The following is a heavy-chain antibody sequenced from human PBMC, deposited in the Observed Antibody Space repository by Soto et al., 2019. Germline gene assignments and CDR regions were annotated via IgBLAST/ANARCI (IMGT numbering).Heavy chain of an antibody. CDR1: GFIISMYS. D-gene: IGHD2-21*02. CDR2: IPQDGVDG. V-gene: IGHV3-7*03. Sequence: DVKLVESGGGMVQPGDSLRLSCEVSGFIISMYSMSWVRQTPGKGLEWVAKIPQDGVDGHYADAVKGRFTISRDNGKNSLYLQMNNLRAEDTAVYYCARDHLILPAHDFFYGSDVWGRGATVTVSS. J-gene: IGHJ6*02. CDR3: ARDHLILPAHDFFYGSDV.